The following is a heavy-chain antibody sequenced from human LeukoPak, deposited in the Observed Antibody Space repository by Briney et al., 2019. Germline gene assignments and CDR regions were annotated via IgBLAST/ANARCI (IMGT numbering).Heavy chain of an antibody. Sequence: GGTLRLSCEASGFSFSSYGMSWVRQAPGEGLEWVSGFSASDGSRYYADSVKGRFTISRDNSKNTLYLQMNSLRAEDTAVYYCAKGGQQLPHAYYFDYWGQGTLVTVSS. CDR2: FSASDGSR. J-gene: IGHJ4*02. CDR3: AKGGQQLPHAYYFDY. D-gene: IGHD6-13*01. CDR1: GFSFSSYG. V-gene: IGHV3-23*01.